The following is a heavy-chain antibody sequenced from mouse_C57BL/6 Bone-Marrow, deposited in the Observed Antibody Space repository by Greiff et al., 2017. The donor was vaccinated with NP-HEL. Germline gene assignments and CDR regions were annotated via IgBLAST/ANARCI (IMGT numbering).Heavy chain of an antibody. J-gene: IGHJ4*01. CDR2: IYPGNSDT. CDR1: GYTFTSYW. D-gene: IGHD1-1*01. CDR3: TRSLVPLYYAQGGY. V-gene: IGHV1-5*01. Sequence: DVKLQESGTVLARPGASVKMSCKTSGYTFTSYWMHWVKQRPGQGLEWIGAIYPGNSDTSYNQKFKGKAKLTAVTSASTAYMELSSLTNEDSAVYYCTRSLVPLYYAQGGYWGQGTSVTVSS.